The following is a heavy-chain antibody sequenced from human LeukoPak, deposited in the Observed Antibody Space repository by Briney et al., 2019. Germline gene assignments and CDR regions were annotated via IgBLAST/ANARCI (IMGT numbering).Heavy chain of an antibody. V-gene: IGHV1-18*01. CDR2: ISAYNGNT. Sequence: ASVKVSCKTSGYTFINYYIHWIRQAPGQGLEWMGWISAYNGNTNYAQKLQGRVTMTTDTSTCTSYMELRSLRSDDTAVYYCARAPDYYYDSSGPHFDYWGQGTLVTVSS. CDR1: GYTFINYY. CDR3: ARAPDYYYDSSGPHFDY. J-gene: IGHJ4*02. D-gene: IGHD3-22*01.